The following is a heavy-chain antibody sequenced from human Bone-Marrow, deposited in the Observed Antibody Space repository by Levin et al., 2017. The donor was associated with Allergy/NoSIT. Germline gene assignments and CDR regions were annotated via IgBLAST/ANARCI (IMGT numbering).Heavy chain of an antibody. D-gene: IGHD2-15*01. Sequence: GALRLSCVVSGFTLNNYEMNWFRQAPGKGLEWVSYISATSSSIHYADSVKGRFSISRDNPKSSLFLQMSSLRAEDTALYFCARVRNGYSLGDVSDSWGQGTMVTVSS. CDR2: ISATSSSI. J-gene: IGHJ3*02. CDR3: ARVRNGYSLGDVSDS. CDR1: GFTLNNYE. V-gene: IGHV3-48*03.